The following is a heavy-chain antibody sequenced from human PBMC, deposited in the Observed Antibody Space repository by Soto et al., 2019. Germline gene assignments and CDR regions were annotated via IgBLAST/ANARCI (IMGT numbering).Heavy chain of an antibody. D-gene: IGHD4-17*01. V-gene: IGHV3-23*01. J-gene: IGHJ4*02. CDR3: AKDGTRYYGDRESFDY. Sequence: LRLSCAASGFTFSSYAMSWVRQAPGKGLEWVSAISGSGGSTYYADSVKGRFTISRDNSKNTLYLQMNSLRAEDTAVYYCAKDGTRYYGDRESFDYWGQGTLVTVS. CDR2: ISGSGGST. CDR1: GFTFSSYA.